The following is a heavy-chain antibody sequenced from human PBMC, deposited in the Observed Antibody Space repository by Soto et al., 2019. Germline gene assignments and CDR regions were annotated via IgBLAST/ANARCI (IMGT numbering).Heavy chain of an antibody. J-gene: IGHJ4*02. CDR1: GYTFTGYY. CDR3: ARLRYFDWLLYPFDC. CDR2: INPNSGGT. Sequence: AASVKVSCKASGYTFTGYYMHWVRQPPGQGLEWMGWINPNSGGTNYAQKFQGRVTMTRDTSISTAYMELSRLRSDDTAVYYCARLRYFDWLLYPFDCWGQGTLVTVSS. D-gene: IGHD3-9*01. V-gene: IGHV1-2*02.